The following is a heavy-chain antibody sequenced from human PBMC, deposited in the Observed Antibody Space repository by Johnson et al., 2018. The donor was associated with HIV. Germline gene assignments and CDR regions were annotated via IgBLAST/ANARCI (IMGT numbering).Heavy chain of an antibody. D-gene: IGHD6-19*01. CDR1: GFTFSSYA. Sequence: QMQLVESGGGVVQPGRSLKLSCAASGFTFSSYAMHWVRQAPGKGLDWVAVISYDGSNKYYADSVKGRFTISRDNSENTLYLQMSSLRAEDTALYYCAKGGSAVAVAFDIWGQGTMVTVSS. V-gene: IGHV3-30-3*01. CDR3: AKGGSAVAVAFDI. J-gene: IGHJ3*02. CDR2: ISYDGSNK.